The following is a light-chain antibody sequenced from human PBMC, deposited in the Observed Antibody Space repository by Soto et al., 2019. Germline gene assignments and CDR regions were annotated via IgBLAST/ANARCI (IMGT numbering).Light chain of an antibody. Sequence: DIQMNQSPSPLSASVGDRVTITRRASQSISKWLAWYQQTPGKEHKLLIDKASSLESGVPSRFSGSGSGTDFTLTISRLEPEDFAVYYCQQYGSSPWPVGQGTKVDIK. CDR3: QQYGSSPWP. V-gene: IGKV1-5*03. CDR2: KAS. J-gene: IGKJ1*01. CDR1: QSISKW.